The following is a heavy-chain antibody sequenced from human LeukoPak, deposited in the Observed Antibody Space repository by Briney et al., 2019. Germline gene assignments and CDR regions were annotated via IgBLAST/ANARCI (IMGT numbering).Heavy chain of an antibody. V-gene: IGHV3-74*01. CDR3: TTQHYGMAVY. D-gene: IGHD4-17*01. CDR1: AFTFRSTW. J-gene: IGHJ4*02. CDR2: IDTDGSIT. Sequence: PGGYLRLYGSASAFTFRSTWLQWVRQAPGQGLVWFSRIDTDGSITHDAECVKGRVTISRDNAKNTLYLQMSSLRDEDTAVYYCTTQHYGMAVYWSQGTLVTVSS.